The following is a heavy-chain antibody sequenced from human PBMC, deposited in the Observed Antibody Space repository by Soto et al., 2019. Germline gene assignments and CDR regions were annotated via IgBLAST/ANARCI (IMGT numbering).Heavy chain of an antibody. D-gene: IGHD4-17*01. CDR2: ISFDGNYK. CDR1: GFIFSGYG. J-gene: IGHJ4*02. CDR3: AKNKQRHGDYVYYFDY. Sequence: PGGSLRLSCAASGFIFSGYGMHWVRQAPGKGLEWVAVISFDGNYKYYADSVKGRFTISRDNSKNTLYLQMSSLRVEDTAVYYCAKNKQRHGDYVYYFDYWGQGTLVTVSS. V-gene: IGHV3-30*18.